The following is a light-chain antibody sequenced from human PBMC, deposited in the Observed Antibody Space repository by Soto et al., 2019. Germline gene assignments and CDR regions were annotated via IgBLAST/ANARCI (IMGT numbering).Light chain of an antibody. Sequence: AIQMTQSPSSLSASVGDRVTITCRASQGIRNDLGWYQQRPGKAPKLLIYAAYSLRSGVQSRFSGSGSGTDFTLTISSLQPEDFATYYCIQDYNYPWTFGQGTKVDIK. CDR3: IQDYNYPWT. V-gene: IGKV1-6*01. CDR2: AAY. CDR1: QGIRND. J-gene: IGKJ1*01.